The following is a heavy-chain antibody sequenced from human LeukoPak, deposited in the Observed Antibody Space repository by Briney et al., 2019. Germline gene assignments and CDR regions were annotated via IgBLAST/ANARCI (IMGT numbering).Heavy chain of an antibody. J-gene: IGHJ4*02. V-gene: IGHV3-30*02. D-gene: IGHD3-10*01. CDR1: GFTFSSYG. CDR3: AKMGHMVRGVMTRF. CDR2: IRYDGSNK. Sequence: AGGSLRLSCAASGFTFSSYGMHWVRQAPGKGLEWVAFIRYDGSNKYYADSVKGRFTISRDNSKNTLYLQMNSLRAEDTAVYYCAKMGHMVRGVMTRFWGQGTLVTVSS.